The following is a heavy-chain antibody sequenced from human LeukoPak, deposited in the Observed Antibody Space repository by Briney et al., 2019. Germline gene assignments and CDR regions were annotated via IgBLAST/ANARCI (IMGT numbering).Heavy chain of an antibody. J-gene: IGHJ4*02. V-gene: IGHV3-30*03. CDR2: ISYDGSNK. Sequence: PGRSLRLSCAASGFTFSSYGMHWVRQAPGKGLEWVAVISYDGSNKYYADSVKGRFTISRDNSKNTLYLQMNSLRAEDTAVYYCAREGQMATTSGLVSYWGQGTLVTVSS. CDR1: GFTFSSYG. D-gene: IGHD5-24*01. CDR3: AREGQMATTSGLVSY.